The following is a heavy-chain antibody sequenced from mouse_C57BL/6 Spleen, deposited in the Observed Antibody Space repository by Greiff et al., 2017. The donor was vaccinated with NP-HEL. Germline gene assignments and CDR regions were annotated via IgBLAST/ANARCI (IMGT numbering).Heavy chain of an antibody. CDR2: IDPSDSYT. Sequence: QVQLQQPGAELVMPGASVKLSCKASGYTFTSYWMHWVKQRPGQGLEWIGEIDPSDSYTNYNQKFKGKSTLTVDKSSSTAYMQLSSLTSEDSAVYYCARRGYGRSAWDYWGQETSDTVSS. D-gene: IGHD6-1*01. CDR1: GYTFTSYW. V-gene: IGHV1-69*01. J-gene: IGHJ4*01. CDR3: ARRGYGRSAWDY.